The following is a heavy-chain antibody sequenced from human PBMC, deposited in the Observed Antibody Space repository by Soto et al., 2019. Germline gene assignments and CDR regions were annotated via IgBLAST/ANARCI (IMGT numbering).Heavy chain of an antibody. Sequence: SGPTLVNPTQTLTLTCTFSGFSLSTSGVGVGWIRQPPGKALEWLALIYWNDDKRYSPSLKSRLTITKDTSKNQVVLTMTNMDPVDTATYYCAHGGGSCPDWCAGWYVFDYWGQGTLVTVSS. J-gene: IGHJ4*02. CDR2: IYWNDDK. CDR1: GFSLSTSGVG. V-gene: IGHV2-5*01. CDR3: AHGGGSCPDWCAGWYVFDY. D-gene: IGHD2-15*01.